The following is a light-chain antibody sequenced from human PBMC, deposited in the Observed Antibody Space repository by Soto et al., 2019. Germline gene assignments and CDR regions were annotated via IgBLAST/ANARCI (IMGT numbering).Light chain of an antibody. CDR3: SAHGGTNPYV. CDR1: ASDIGGYTF. Sequence: QSALTQPPSASGSPGQSVAISCTGTASDIGGYTFVSWYQQHPGKAPKLLIYDVNKRPSGVPDRFSGSKSGNTASLTVSGLQAEEADYYCSAHGGTNPYVFGTGTKLTVL. J-gene: IGLJ1*01. V-gene: IGLV2-8*01. CDR2: DVN.